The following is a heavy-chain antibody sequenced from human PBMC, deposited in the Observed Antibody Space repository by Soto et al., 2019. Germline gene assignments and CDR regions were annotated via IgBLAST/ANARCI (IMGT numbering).Heavy chain of an antibody. CDR2: IYYSGST. Sequence: SETLSLTCTVSGGSVSSGSYYWSWIRQPPGKGLEWIGYIYYSGSTNYNPSLKSRVTISVDTSKNQFSLKLSSVTAADTAVYYCAREYSSSSSFDYWGQGTLVTVYS. D-gene: IGHD6-6*01. V-gene: IGHV4-61*01. CDR1: GGSVSSGSYY. CDR3: AREYSSSSSFDY. J-gene: IGHJ4*02.